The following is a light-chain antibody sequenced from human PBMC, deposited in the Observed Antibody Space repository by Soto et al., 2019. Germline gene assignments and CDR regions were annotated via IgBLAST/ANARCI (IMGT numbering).Light chain of an antibody. J-gene: IGLJ1*01. CDR3: CSYAGSSTPYV. V-gene: IGLV2-23*01. CDR1: SSDVGSYNL. CDR2: EGS. Sequence: ALTQPASVSGSPGQSITISCTGTSSDVGSYNLVSWYQQHPGKAPKLMIYEGSKRPSGVSNRFSGSESGNTASLTISGLQAEDEADYYCCSYAGSSTPYVFGTGTKVTVL.